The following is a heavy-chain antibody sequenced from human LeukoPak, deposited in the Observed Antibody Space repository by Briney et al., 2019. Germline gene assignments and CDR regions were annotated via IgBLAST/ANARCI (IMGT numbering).Heavy chain of an antibody. V-gene: IGHV3-23*01. D-gene: IGHD3-3*01. CDR1: GFTFSSYA. CDR2: ISGSGGST. Sequence: GGSLRLSCAASGFTFSSYAMSWVRQAPGKGLEWASAISGSGGSTYCADSVKGRFTISRDNSKNTLYLQMNSLRAEDTAVYYCAKGDYDFWSGYYVLGAADYWGQGTLVTVSS. J-gene: IGHJ4*02. CDR3: AKGDYDFWSGYYVLGAADY.